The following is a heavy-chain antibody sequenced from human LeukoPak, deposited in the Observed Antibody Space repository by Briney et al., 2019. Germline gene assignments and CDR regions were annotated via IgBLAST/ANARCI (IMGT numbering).Heavy chain of an antibody. D-gene: IGHD6-25*01. CDR2: ISWNSGSI. CDR1: GFTFDDYA. J-gene: IGHJ6*02. V-gene: IGHV3-9*01. CDR3: ASSGSSRYYYYGMDA. Sequence: GRSLRLSCAASGFTFDDYAMHWVRQAPGKGLEWVSGISWNSGSIGYADSVKGRFTISRDNAKNSLYLQMNSLRAEDTALYYCASSGSSRYYYYGMDAWGQGTTVTVSS.